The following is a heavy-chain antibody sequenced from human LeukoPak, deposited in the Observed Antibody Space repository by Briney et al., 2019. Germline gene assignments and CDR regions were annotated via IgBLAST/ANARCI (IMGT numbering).Heavy chain of an antibody. CDR2: ISYDGSNK. J-gene: IGHJ4*02. CDR3: ARSMVGRDGYNWYGY. V-gene: IGHV3-30*04. CDR1: GFTFSSYA. Sequence: PGRSLRLSCAASGFTFSSYAMHWVRQAPGKGLEWVAVISYDGSNKYYADSVKGRFTISRDNSKNTLYLQMNSLRAEDTAVYYCARSMVGRDGYNWYGYWGQGTLVTVSS. D-gene: IGHD5-24*01.